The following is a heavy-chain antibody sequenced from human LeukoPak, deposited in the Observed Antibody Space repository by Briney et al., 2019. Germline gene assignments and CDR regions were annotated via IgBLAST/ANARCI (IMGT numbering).Heavy chain of an antibody. CDR2: ISDSGGST. V-gene: IGHV3-23*01. Sequence: GGSLRLSCAASGFTFSSYVMNWVRQAPGKGLEWVSGISDSGGSTYYADSVKGRFTISRDNSKNTLYLQMNSLRAEDTAVYYCAKLPGRAADYWGQGTLVTVSS. CDR3: AKLPGRAADY. CDR1: GFTFSSYV. J-gene: IGHJ4*02.